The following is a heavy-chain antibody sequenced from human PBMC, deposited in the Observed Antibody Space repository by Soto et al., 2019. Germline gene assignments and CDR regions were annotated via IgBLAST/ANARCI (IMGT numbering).Heavy chain of an antibody. V-gene: IGHV4-34*01. J-gene: IGHJ6*02. CDR1: GGSFSGYY. D-gene: IGHD6-6*01. CDR3: ARARRAAQYSYYGMDV. Sequence: SDTLSLTCAVYGGSFSGYYWSWIRQPPGKGLEWIGEINHSGSTNYNPSLKSRVTISVDTSKNQFSLKLSSVTAADTAVYYCARARRAAQYSYYGMDVWGQGTTVTVSS. CDR2: INHSGST.